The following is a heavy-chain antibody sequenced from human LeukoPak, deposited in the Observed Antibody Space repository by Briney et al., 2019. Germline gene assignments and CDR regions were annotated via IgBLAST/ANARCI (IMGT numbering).Heavy chain of an antibody. D-gene: IGHD5-12*01. V-gene: IGHV1-69*13. CDR2: IIPIFGTA. J-gene: IGHJ5*02. Sequence: ASVKVSCKTSGGTFSSYAISWVRQAPGQGLEWMGGIIPIFGTANYAQKFQGRVTITADESTSTAYMELSSLRSEDTAVYYCAREGLRGYSGYQFWFDPWGLGTLVTVSS. CDR1: GGTFSSYA. CDR3: AREGLRGYSGYQFWFDP.